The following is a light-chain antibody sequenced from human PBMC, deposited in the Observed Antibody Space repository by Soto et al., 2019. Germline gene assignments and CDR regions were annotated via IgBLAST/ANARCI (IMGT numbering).Light chain of an antibody. CDR2: EVS. Sequence: QSALTQPPSASGSPGQSVTISCTGTSSDVGGYNYVSWYQQHPGKAPKLMIYEVSNRPSGVPDRFSGSKSGNTASLTVSGLQAEDEADYYCSSYAGSNIVFGTGTKLTVL. J-gene: IGLJ1*01. V-gene: IGLV2-8*01. CDR1: SSDVGGYNY. CDR3: SSYAGSNIV.